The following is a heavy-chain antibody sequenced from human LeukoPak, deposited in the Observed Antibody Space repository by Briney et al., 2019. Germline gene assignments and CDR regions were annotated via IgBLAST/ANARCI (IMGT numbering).Heavy chain of an antibody. J-gene: IGHJ3*01. V-gene: IGHV3-23*01. CDR1: DFTFANYA. Sequence: PGGSLRLSCVGSDFTFANYAMTWVRLTPGKGLEWVSPIKGSGSYAMYADSVSGRFTTSRDNSRNTIFLQMTSLRAEDTAIYYCGRDPNGDYIGAFEFWGLGTLVSVSS. CDR3: GRDPNGDYIGAFEF. D-gene: IGHD4-17*01. CDR2: IKGSGSYA.